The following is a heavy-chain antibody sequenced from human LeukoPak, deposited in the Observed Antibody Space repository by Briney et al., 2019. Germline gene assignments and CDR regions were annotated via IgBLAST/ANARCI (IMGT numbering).Heavy chain of an antibody. V-gene: IGHV1-8*01. CDR3: ASPIGDGYYDSSGYDAFDI. D-gene: IGHD3-22*01. J-gene: IGHJ3*02. Sequence: ASVKVSCKASGYTFTSYDINWVRQATGQGLEWMGWMNPNSGNTGYAQKFQGRVTMTRDTSTSTVYMELSSLRSEDTAVYYCASPIGDGYYDSSGYDAFDIWGQGTMVTVSS. CDR1: GYTFTSYD. CDR2: MNPNSGNT.